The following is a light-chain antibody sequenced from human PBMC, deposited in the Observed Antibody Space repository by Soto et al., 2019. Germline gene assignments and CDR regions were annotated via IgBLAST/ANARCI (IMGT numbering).Light chain of an antibody. CDR3: LHRSDWPPGLT. J-gene: IGKJ4*01. V-gene: IGKV3-11*01. CDR2: DAS. CDR1: QSVTSH. Sequence: EIVLTQSPATLSLSPGERATLSCRASQSVTSHLAWYQHKPGQAPRLLMYDASDRATGIPARFSGSGSGTDFTLTISSLEPEDFAISYCLHRSDWPPGLTFGGGTKVEIK.